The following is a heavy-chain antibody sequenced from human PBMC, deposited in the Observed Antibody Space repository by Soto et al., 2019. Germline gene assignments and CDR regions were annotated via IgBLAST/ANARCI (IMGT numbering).Heavy chain of an antibody. V-gene: IGHV4-34*01. J-gene: IGHJ6*02. CDR3: SRRVLTGYHNYGLDV. D-gene: IGHD6-25*01. CDR1: GGSFSGYY. Sequence: QVQLQQWGAGLLKPSETLSLTCAVSGGSFSGYYWNWIRQSPGKGLEWIGEINHSGSTHYNPSLKSRISMSADTSKHQFSLKLNSVTAADTSVYYCSRRVLTGYHNYGLDVWGQGTTVTVSS. CDR2: INHSGST.